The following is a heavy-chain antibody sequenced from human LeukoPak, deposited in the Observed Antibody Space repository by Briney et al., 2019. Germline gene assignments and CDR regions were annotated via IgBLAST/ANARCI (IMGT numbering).Heavy chain of an antibody. CDR3: ARKAQYNGHYPLDY. Sequence: GGSLRFSCAASGFTFTSYSMSWVRQAPGKGLEWVSGTSDRGDYTYYADSVKGRFTISRDSSKNTLFLQMNSLRAEDTALYFCARKAQYNGHYPLDYWGQGTLVTVSS. V-gene: IGHV3-23*01. CDR1: GFTFTSYS. D-gene: IGHD1-7*01. J-gene: IGHJ4*02. CDR2: TSDRGDYT.